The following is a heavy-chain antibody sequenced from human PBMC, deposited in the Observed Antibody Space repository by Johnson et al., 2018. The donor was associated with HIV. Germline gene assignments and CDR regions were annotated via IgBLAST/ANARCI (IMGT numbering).Heavy chain of an antibody. Sequence: QVQLVESGGGLVQPGGSLRLSCAASGFTFSDYYMSWIRQAPGKGLEWVSYISSSGSTIYYAASVQGRFTISRDNAKNSLYLQVNSLRAEDTAVYYCARSYSRWDDVFDIWGQGTMVTVSS. V-gene: IGHV3-11*04. J-gene: IGHJ3*02. CDR1: GFTFSDYY. D-gene: IGHD1-26*01. CDR3: ARSYSRWDDVFDI. CDR2: ISSSGSTI.